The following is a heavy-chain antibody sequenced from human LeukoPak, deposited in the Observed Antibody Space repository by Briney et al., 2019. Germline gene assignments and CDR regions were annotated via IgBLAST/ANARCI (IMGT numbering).Heavy chain of an antibody. J-gene: IGHJ4*02. CDR3: ARVASQQWLVG. V-gene: IGHV4-34*01. Sequence: SETLSLTCAVYGGSFSGYYWSWIRQPPGKGLEWIGEINHSGSTNYNPSLKSRVTISVDKSKNQFSLKLSSVTAADTAVYYCARVASQQWLVGWGQGTLVTVSS. D-gene: IGHD6-19*01. CDR2: INHSGST. CDR1: GGSFSGYY.